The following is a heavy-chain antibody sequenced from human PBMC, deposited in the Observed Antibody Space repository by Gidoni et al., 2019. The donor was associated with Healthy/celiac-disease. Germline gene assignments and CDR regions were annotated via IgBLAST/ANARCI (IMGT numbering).Heavy chain of an antibody. CDR1: GFTFSSYA. CDR2: ISGSGGST. CDR3: AKKGRIVGATIDY. V-gene: IGHV3-23*01. J-gene: IGHJ4*02. D-gene: IGHD1-26*01. Sequence: EVQLLASGGGLVQPGGSLRLSCAASGFTFSSYAMSWVRQAPGKGVEWVSAISGSGGSTYYADSVKGRFTISRDNSKNTLYLQMNSLRAEDTAVYYCAKKGRIVGATIDYWGQGTLVTVSS.